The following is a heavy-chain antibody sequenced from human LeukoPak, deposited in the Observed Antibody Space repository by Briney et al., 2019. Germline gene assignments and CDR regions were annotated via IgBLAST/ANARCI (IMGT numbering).Heavy chain of an antibody. CDR1: GYTFTSYF. V-gene: IGHV5-51*01. CDR3: VRHRSDSGSSPIDF. CDR2: IRPGDSDT. J-gene: IGHJ4*02. D-gene: IGHD6-6*01. Sequence: GESLKISCKGSGYTFTSYFIGWVRQVPAQGLEWVAIIRPGDSDTRYSPSFRGQVTVSADRSINTAYLQWSSPKASDTAVYYCVRHRSDSGSSPIDFWGQGTLVTVSS.